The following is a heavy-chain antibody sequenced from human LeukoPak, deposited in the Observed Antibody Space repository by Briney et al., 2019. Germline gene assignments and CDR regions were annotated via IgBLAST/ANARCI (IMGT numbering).Heavy chain of an antibody. J-gene: IGHJ4*02. V-gene: IGHV3-48*01. CDR1: GFTFSTYS. CDR2: ISSSSSTI. Sequence: GGSLRLSCAASGFTFSTYSMNWVRQAPGKGLEWVSYISSSSSTIYYADSVKGRFTISRDNAKNSLYLQMNSLRAEDTAVYYCVRDARPPDYWGQGTLVTVSS. CDR3: VRDARPPDY. D-gene: IGHD6-6*01.